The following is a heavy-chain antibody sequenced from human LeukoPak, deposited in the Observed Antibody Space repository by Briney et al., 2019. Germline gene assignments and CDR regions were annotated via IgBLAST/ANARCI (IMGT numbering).Heavy chain of an antibody. Sequence: GGSLRLSCAASGFTFDDYAMHWVRQAPGKGLEWVSGISWNSGSIGYADSVKGRFTISRDNAKNSLYLQMNSLRAEDMALYYCAKVGTSGGFDYWGQGTLVTVSS. D-gene: IGHD1-26*01. J-gene: IGHJ4*02. CDR1: GFTFDDYA. CDR2: ISWNSGSI. V-gene: IGHV3-9*03. CDR3: AKVGTSGGFDY.